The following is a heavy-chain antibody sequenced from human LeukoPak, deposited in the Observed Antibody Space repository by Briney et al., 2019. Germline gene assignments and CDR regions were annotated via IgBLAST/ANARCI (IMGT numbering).Heavy chain of an antibody. V-gene: IGHV3-74*01. D-gene: IGHD1-1*01. J-gene: IGHJ6*03. CDR1: GFTFSSYW. CDR3: ARVPSWKGYMDV. CDR2: INSDGSST. Sequence: PGGSLRLSCAASGFTFSSYWMHWVRQAPGKGLVWVSRINSDGSSTSYADSVKGRFTISRDNSKNTLYLQMNSLRAEDTAVYYCARVPSWKGYMDVWGKGTTVTVSS.